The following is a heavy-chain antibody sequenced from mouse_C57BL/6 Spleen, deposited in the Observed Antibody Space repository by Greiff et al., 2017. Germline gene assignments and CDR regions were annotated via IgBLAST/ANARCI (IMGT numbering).Heavy chain of an antibody. D-gene: IGHD1-1*01. CDR3: ARGYGSSYWFAY. CDR1: GYTFTSYW. J-gene: IGHJ3*01. CDR2: IHPNSGST. V-gene: IGHV1-64*01. Sequence: VQLQESGAELVKPGASVKLSCKASGYTFTSYWMHWVKQRPGQGLEWIGMIHPNSGSTNYNEKFKSKATLTVDKSSSTAYMQLSSLTSEDSAVYYCARGYGSSYWFAYWGQGTLVTVSA.